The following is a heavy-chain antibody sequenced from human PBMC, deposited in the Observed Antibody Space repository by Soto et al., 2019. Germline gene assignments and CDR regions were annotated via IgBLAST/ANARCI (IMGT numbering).Heavy chain of an antibody. V-gene: IGHV1-69*13. CDR1: GGTFSSYA. CDR2: IIPIFGTA. Sequence: SVKVSCKASGGTFSSYAISWVRQAPGQGLEWMGGIIPIFGTANYAQKFQGRVTITADESTSTAYMELSSLRSEDTAVYYCARGRSRNYYDSSGCSFDYWGQGTLVTVSS. J-gene: IGHJ4*02. CDR3: ARGRSRNYYDSSGCSFDY. D-gene: IGHD3-22*01.